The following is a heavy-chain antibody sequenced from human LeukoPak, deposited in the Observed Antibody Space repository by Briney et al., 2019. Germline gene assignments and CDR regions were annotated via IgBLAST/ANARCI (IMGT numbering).Heavy chain of an antibody. V-gene: IGHV3-21*01. CDR1: GFTFSRYS. J-gene: IGHJ3*02. Sequence: GGSLRLSCAASGFTFSRYSMNWVRQAPGKGLEWVSSISCSSSYIYYADSVKGRFTISRHNAKNSLYLQMNSLRAEDTAVYYCARVSAGVIGMKDVFDIWGQGTMVTVSS. CDR3: ARVSAGVIGMKDVFDI. D-gene: IGHD3-16*02. CDR2: ISCSSSYI.